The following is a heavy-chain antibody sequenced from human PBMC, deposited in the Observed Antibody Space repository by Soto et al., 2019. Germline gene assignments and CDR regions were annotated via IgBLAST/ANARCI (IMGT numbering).Heavy chain of an antibody. V-gene: IGHV1-18*04. Sequence: ASVKVSCKASGYTFTSYGISWVRQAPGQGLEWMGWISAYNGNTNYAQKLQGRVTMTTDTSTSTAYMELRSLRSDDTAVYYCARVRLQMELRGWFDPSGHGTLVTVSS. J-gene: IGHJ5*02. CDR1: GYTFTSYG. D-gene: IGHD1-1*01. CDR2: ISAYNGNT. CDR3: ARVRLQMELRGWFDP.